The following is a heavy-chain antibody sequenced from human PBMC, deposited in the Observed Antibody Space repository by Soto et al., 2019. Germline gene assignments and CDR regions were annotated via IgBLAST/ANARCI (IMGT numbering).Heavy chain of an antibody. J-gene: IGHJ5*02. CDR2: IIPIFGTA. D-gene: IGHD3-10*01. V-gene: IGHV1-69*12. CDR1: GGTFSSYA. Sequence: QVQLVQSGAEVKKPGSSVKVSCKASGGTFSSYAISWVRQAPGQGLEWMGGIIPIFGTANYAQKFQGRVTITADESTCTAYMELSSLRSEDTAVYYCAREGGITMVRGVIHWFDPWGQGTLVTVSS. CDR3: AREGGITMVRGVIHWFDP.